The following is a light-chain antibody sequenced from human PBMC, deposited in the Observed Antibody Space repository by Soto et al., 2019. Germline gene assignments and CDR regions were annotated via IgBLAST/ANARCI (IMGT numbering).Light chain of an antibody. CDR2: GTV. Sequence: QSVLTQPPSVSGAPGQRVTISCTGSSSNIEAGYDVHWYQQFPGTAPKLLIFGTVRRPSGVPDRFSGSRSDTSASLTITGLQPEDEADYYCQSYDSSLGGSVIFGGGTKLTVL. V-gene: IGLV1-40*01. J-gene: IGLJ2*01. CDR1: SSNIEAGYD. CDR3: QSYDSSLGGSVI.